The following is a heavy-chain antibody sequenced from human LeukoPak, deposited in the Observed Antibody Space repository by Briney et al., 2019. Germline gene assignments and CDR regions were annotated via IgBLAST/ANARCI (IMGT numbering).Heavy chain of an antibody. D-gene: IGHD1-26*01. CDR3: ARIFGGMTDY. Sequence: PGGSLRLSCAASGFTFSSYSMNWVRQAPGKGLEWVSYISSSSTIYYADSVKGRFTISRDNAKNSLYLQMNSLRDEDTAVYYCARIFGGMTDYWGQGTLVTVSS. CDR2: ISSSSTI. J-gene: IGHJ4*02. V-gene: IGHV3-48*02. CDR1: GFTFSSYS.